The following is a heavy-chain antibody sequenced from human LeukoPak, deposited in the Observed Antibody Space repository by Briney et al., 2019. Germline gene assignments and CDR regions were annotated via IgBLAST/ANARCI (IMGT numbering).Heavy chain of an antibody. V-gene: IGHV1-2*02. J-gene: IGHJ3*02. CDR2: INPNSGGT. D-gene: IGHD3-22*01. Sequence: ASVKVSCKASGYTFTGYYMHWVRQAPGQGLEWMGWINPNSGGTNYAQKFQGRVTMTRDTPISTAYMELSRLRSDDTAVYYCARGAYYYDSSGYDAFDIWGQGTMVTVSS. CDR1: GYTFTGYY. CDR3: ARGAYYYDSSGYDAFDI.